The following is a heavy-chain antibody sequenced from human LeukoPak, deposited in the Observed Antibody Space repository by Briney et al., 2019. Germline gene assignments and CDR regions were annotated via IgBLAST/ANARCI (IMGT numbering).Heavy chain of an antibody. V-gene: IGHV1-69-2*01. CDR3: ALRLEVVRGLLDPYFDY. D-gene: IGHD1-26*01. CDR2: VDPEDGET. CDR1: GYTFTDYY. J-gene: IGHJ4*02. Sequence: ASVKVSCKVSGYTFTDYYMHWVQQAPGKGLEWMGLVDPEDGETIYAEKFQGRVTITADTSTDTAYMELSSLRSEDTAVYYCALRLEVVRGLLDPYFDYWGQGTLVTVSS.